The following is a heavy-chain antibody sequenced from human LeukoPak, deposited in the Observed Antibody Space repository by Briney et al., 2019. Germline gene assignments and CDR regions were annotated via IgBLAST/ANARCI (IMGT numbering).Heavy chain of an antibody. CDR1: GYTFTDYG. V-gene: IGHV1-18*01. D-gene: IGHD3-9*01. CDR3: MRDRPYYDILTGYYMASDYFDY. Sequence: GASVKVSCKSSGYTFTDYGITWVRQAPGQGLEWMGWLSAYNADTTYAQSFQGRVTMTTDTFMSTAYMELRSLRSDDTAVYYCMRDRPYYDILTGYYMASDYFDYWGQGTLVTVSS. J-gene: IGHJ4*02. CDR2: LSAYNADT.